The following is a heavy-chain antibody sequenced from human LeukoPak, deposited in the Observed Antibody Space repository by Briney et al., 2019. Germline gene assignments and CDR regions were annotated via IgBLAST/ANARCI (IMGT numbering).Heavy chain of an antibody. Sequence: KSSETLSLTCTVSGGSISSYYWSWIRQPPGKGLEWIGYIYYSGSTNYNPSLKSRVTISVDTSKNQFSLKLSSVTAADTAVYYCARSSSSWYLFDYWGQGTLVTVSS. CDR1: GGSISSYY. CDR3: ARSSSSWYLFDY. V-gene: IGHV4-59*12. CDR2: IYYSGST. D-gene: IGHD6-13*01. J-gene: IGHJ4*02.